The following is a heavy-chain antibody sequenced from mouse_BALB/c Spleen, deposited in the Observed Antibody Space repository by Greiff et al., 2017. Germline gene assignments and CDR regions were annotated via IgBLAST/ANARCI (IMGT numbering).Heavy chain of an antibody. CDR3: ARGDYGSSYAY. V-gene: IGHV1-54*01. D-gene: IGHD1-1*01. Sequence: QVQLQQSGAELVRPGTSVKVSCKASGYAFTNYLIEWVKQRPGQGLEWIGVINPGSGVTNYNEKFKGKATLTADKSSSTAYMQLSSLTSDDSAVYYCARGDYGSSYAYWGQGTTLTVSS. J-gene: IGHJ2*01. CDR1: GYAFTNYL. CDR2: INPGSGVT.